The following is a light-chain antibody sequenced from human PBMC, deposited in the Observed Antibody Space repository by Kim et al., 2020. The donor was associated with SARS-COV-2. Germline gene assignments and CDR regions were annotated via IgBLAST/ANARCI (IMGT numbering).Light chain of an antibody. J-gene: IGLJ3*02. CDR2: GKN. Sequence: AVGQIGRIRCQGDKLRSYYASWYQQKPGQAPVLVIYGKNNRPSGIPDRFSGSSSGNTASLTITGAQAEDEADYYCNSRDSSGNRVFGGGTQLTVL. CDR3: NSRDSSGNRV. CDR1: KLRSYY. V-gene: IGLV3-19*01.